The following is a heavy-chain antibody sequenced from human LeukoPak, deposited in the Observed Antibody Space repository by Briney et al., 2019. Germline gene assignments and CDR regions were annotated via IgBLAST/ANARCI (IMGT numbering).Heavy chain of an antibody. CDR3: ARVATFDAFDI. J-gene: IGHJ3*02. V-gene: IGHV3-21*01. D-gene: IGHD2/OR15-2a*01. CDR2: ISSSSSYI. CDR1: GFTFNNYA. Sequence: PGGSLRLSCAASGFTFNNYAMSWVRQAPGKGLEWVSSISSSSSYIYYADSVKGRFTISRDNAKNSLYLQMNSLRAEDTAVYYCARVATFDAFDIWGQGTMVTVSS.